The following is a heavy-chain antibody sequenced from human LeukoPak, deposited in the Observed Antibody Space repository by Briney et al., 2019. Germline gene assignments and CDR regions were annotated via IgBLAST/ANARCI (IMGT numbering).Heavy chain of an antibody. CDR3: ARDHSGWFAFDI. Sequence: ASVKVSCKASGYTFTGYYMHWVRQAPGQGLEWMGWINPNSGGTNYAQKFQGRVTMTTDTSTSTAYMELRSLRSDDTAVYYCARDHSGWFAFDIWGQGTMVTVSS. CDR1: GYTFTGYY. J-gene: IGHJ3*02. CDR2: INPNSGGT. D-gene: IGHD6-19*01. V-gene: IGHV1-2*02.